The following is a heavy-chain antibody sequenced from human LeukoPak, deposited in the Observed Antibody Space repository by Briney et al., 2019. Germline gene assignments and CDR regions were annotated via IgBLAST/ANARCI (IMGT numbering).Heavy chain of an antibody. J-gene: IGHJ4*02. CDR3: NVRWGPNSDY. Sequence: GGSLRLSCAASRFTFSSYSMNWVRQAPGKGLEWVSSISSDGSTTHYADSVKGRFTISRDNAKNTLFLHMNSLRAEDTAVYYCNVRWGPNSDYWGQGTLVTVSS. V-gene: IGHV3-21*01. D-gene: IGHD7-27*01. CDR1: RFTFSSYS. CDR2: ISSDGSTT.